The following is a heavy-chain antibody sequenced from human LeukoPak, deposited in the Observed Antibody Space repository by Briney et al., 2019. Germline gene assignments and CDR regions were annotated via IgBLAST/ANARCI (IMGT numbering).Heavy chain of an antibody. D-gene: IGHD3-9*01. CDR3: ATSWGNYDILTGYPLEY. Sequence: ASVKVSCKASGYTFTSYGTSWVRQAPGQGLEWMGWISAYNGNTDYSQKLQGRVTMTTDTSTSTAYMELRSLRSDDTAVYYCATSWGNYDILTGYPLEYWGQGTLVTVSS. V-gene: IGHV1-18*01. CDR2: ISAYNGNT. J-gene: IGHJ4*02. CDR1: GYTFTSYG.